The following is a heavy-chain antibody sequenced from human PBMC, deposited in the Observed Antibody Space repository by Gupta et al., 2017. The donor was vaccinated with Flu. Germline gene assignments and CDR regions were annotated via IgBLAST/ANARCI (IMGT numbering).Heavy chain of an antibody. CDR1: GGTFSSYA. J-gene: IGHJ6*02. Sequence: QVQLVQSGAEVKKPGSSVKVSCKASGGTFSSYAISWVRQAPGQGLEWMGGIIPIFGTANYAQKFQGRVTITADESTSTAYMELSSLRSEDTAVYYCASRRFLEWLSTSRSYYYYGMDVWGQGTTVTVSS. V-gene: IGHV1-69*01. CDR2: IIPIFGTA. CDR3: ASRRFLEWLSTSRSYYYYGMDV. D-gene: IGHD3-3*01.